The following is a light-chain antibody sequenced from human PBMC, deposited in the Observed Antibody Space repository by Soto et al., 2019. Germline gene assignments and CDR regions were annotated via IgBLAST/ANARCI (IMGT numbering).Light chain of an antibody. CDR3: HQYASSPQT. Sequence: EIVLTQSPGTLSLSPGERATLSCRASQSVAKNYLAWYQQEAGQAPRLLIYDASSRATGIPDRFSGSGSGTDFPLTISRLEPEDFAVYYCHQYASSPQTFGQGTKVEIK. CDR1: QSVAKNY. J-gene: IGKJ1*01. V-gene: IGKV3-20*01. CDR2: DAS.